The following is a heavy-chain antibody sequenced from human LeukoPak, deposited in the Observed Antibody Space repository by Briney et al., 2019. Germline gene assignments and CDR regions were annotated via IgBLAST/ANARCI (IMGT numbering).Heavy chain of an antibody. Sequence: GESLKISCKGSGYIFSNYWIGWVRQMPGKGLEWMGIIYPGDSDTRYSPSFQGQVSISADKSISTAYLQWSSLKASDTAMYYCAKCHPPQISRTNINYYYMDVWGKGTTVTVSS. CDR3: AKCHPPQISRTNINYYYMDV. CDR1: GYIFSNYW. V-gene: IGHV5-51*01. D-gene: IGHD1-7*01. J-gene: IGHJ6*03. CDR2: IYPGDSDT.